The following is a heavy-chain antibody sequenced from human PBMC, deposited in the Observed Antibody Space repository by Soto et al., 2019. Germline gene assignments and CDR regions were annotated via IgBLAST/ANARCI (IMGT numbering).Heavy chain of an antibody. Sequence: QLQLQESGAGLVKPSQTLSLPCAVSGGSISSGGYSWSWIRQPPGKGLEWIGYIYHSGSTYYNPSLKSRVNISGDRSKNQFSLKLSSVTAADTAVYYCARRRGFPYYYGMDVWGPGTTVTVSS. CDR2: IYHSGST. V-gene: IGHV4-30-2*01. D-gene: IGHD5-12*01. CDR3: ARRRGFPYYYGMDV. J-gene: IGHJ6*02. CDR1: GGSISSGGYS.